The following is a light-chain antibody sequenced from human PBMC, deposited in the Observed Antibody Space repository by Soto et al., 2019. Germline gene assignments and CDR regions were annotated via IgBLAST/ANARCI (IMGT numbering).Light chain of an antibody. CDR2: DAS. Sequence: DIQMTQSPSSLSASVGDRVTITCQASQDISNYLNWYQQKPGKAPKLLIYDASNLETGVPSRFSGSGSGTDFTFTISSLQPEDIAKYYCQQYENLPITFGQGTRLEI. V-gene: IGKV1-33*01. CDR3: QQYENLPIT. J-gene: IGKJ5*01. CDR1: QDISNY.